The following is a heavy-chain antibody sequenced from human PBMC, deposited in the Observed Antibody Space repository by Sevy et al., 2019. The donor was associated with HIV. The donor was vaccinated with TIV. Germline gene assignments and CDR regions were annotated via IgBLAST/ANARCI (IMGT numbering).Heavy chain of an antibody. CDR1: GYTFTGYY. CDR3: ARADLRPPQNFDY. CDR2: INPNSGGT. V-gene: IGHV1-2*02. Sequence: ASVKVSCKASGYTFTGYYMHWVRQAPGQGLEWMGWINPNSGGTNYAQKFQGRVTMTRDTSISTAYMELSRLRSDDTAVYYCARADLRPPQNFDYWGQRTLVTVSS. J-gene: IGHJ4*02.